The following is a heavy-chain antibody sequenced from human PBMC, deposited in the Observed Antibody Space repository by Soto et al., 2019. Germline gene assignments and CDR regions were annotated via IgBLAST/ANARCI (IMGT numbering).Heavy chain of an antibody. CDR1: GFTFSSYA. CDR2: ISGSGGST. Sequence: GGSLRLSCAASGFTFSSYAMSWVRQAPGKGLEWVSAISGSGGSTYYADSVKGRFTISRDNSKNTLYLQMNSLRAEDTAVYYCAKVPPPVVYCGSGSYYFDYWGQGTLVTVSS. CDR3: AKVPPPVVYCGSGSYYFDY. V-gene: IGHV3-23*01. J-gene: IGHJ4*02. D-gene: IGHD3-10*01.